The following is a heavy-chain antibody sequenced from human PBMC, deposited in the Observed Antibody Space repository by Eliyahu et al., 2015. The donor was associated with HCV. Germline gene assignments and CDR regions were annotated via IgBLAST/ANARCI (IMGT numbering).Heavy chain of an antibody. Sequence: GGSNYHPSLKSRVTTSRDTSKNQFSLRLRSVTAADTAVYYCARGRGINYYGSGNYYNIFDYWGQGTLVTGSS. V-gene: IGHV4-34*01. J-gene: IGHJ4*02. CDR2: GGS. D-gene: IGHD3-10*01. CDR3: ARGRGINYYGSGNYYNIFDY.